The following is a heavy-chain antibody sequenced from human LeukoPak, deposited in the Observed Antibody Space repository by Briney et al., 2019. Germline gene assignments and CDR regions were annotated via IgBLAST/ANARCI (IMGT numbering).Heavy chain of an antibody. CDR3: ARDLPQYYYDSSGYPVRELGIDY. Sequence: ASVKVSCKASGYTFTSNHIHCVRQAPGQGLEWMGVINPSGDSTSYAQKFQGRVTITRDTSASTAYMELSSLRSEDTAVYYCARDLPQYYYDSSGYPVRELGIDYWGQGTLVTVSS. J-gene: IGHJ4*02. CDR2: INPSGDST. D-gene: IGHD3-22*01. V-gene: IGHV1-46*01. CDR1: GYTFTSNH.